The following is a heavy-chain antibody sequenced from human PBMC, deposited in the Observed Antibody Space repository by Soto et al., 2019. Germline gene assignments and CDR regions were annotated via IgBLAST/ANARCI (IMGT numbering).Heavy chain of an antibody. CDR3: ARDRASGWSVWFDP. J-gene: IGHJ5*02. D-gene: IGHD6-19*01. V-gene: IGHV1-3*01. CDR2: INAGNGNT. CDR1: GYTFTSYA. Sequence: GASVKVSCKASGYTFTSYAIDWVRPAPGQRLEWMGWINAGNGNTKYSQKFQGRVTITRDTSASTAYMELNSLRAEDTAVYYCARDRASGWSVWFDPWGQGTLVTVSS.